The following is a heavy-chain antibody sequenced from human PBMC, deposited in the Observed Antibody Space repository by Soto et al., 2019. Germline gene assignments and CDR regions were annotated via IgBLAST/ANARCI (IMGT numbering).Heavy chain of an antibody. V-gene: IGHV3-48*03. CDR2: ISSSGSTI. Sequence: GGSLRLSCAASGFTFSSYEMNWVRQAPGKGLEWVSYISSSGSTIYYADSVKGRFTISRDSAGNALHLAMNYLSAEDTGVYFCARDIGFDYVNWGQGTLVTVSS. J-gene: IGHJ4*02. CDR3: ARDIGFDYVN. CDR1: GFTFSSYE. D-gene: IGHD3-16*01.